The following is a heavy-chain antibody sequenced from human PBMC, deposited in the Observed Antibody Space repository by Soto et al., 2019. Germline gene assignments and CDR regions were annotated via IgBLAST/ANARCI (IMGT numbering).Heavy chain of an antibody. D-gene: IGHD3-16*02. V-gene: IGHV4-39*01. Sequence: TSETLSLTCTVSGGSIGNTLDYWGWIRQPPGKGLEWIGSVYYTGSTYYNPSLKSRVTISVDTSNNQFSLNLNSVTASDTAVYYCAGRNSLASVSLNFRELSNYKWIDPWGPGTLVTVSS. CDR1: GGSIGNTLDY. J-gene: IGHJ5*02. CDR3: AGRNSLASVSLNFRELSNYKWIDP. CDR2: VYYTGST.